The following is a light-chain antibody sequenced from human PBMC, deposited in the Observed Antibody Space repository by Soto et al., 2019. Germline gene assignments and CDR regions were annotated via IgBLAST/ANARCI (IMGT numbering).Light chain of an antibody. CDR1: QSVSSY. CDR3: QYYDKLAKAIT. Sequence: EIVLTQSPATLSLSPGERATLSCRASQSVSSYLAWYQQKPGQAPRLLIYDASSRATGIPDRFIGSGSGTDFTLTISRLEPEDFAVYYCQYYDKLAKAITFGQGTRLEIK. V-gene: IGKV3-11*01. J-gene: IGKJ5*01. CDR2: DAS.